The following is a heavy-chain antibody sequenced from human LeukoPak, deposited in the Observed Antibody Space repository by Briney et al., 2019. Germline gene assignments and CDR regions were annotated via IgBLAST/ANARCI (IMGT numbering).Heavy chain of an antibody. V-gene: IGHV3-7*01. J-gene: IGHJ6*02. D-gene: IGHD3-3*01. CDR3: ARDRRYYDFWSGYYGPYYYYGMDV. CDR1: GFTFSNYW. CDR2: MNIDGSEK. Sequence: GGSLRLSCAASGFTFSNYWMGWVRQAPGKRPEWVANMNIDGSEKYYADPVKGRFSISRDNARNSVYLQMASLRVEDTAVYYCARDRRYYDFWSGYYGPYYYYGMDVWGQGTTVTVSS.